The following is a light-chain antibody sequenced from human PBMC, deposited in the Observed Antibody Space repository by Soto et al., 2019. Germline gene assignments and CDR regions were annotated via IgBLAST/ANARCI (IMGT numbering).Light chain of an antibody. V-gene: IGKV1-39*01. CDR3: QQYNSYSRT. Sequence: DIQMTQSPSSLSASIGDRFTITCRPSQSITIYLNWYQQKPGKAPELLIYAASSLQSGVPSRFSGSGSGTEFTLTISSLQPDDFATYYCQQYNSYSRTFGQGTKVDIK. CDR2: AAS. J-gene: IGKJ1*01. CDR1: QSITIY.